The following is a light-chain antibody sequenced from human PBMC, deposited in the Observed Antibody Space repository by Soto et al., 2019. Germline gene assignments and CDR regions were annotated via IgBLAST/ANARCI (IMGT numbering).Light chain of an antibody. CDR1: QSFSIN. Sequence: EIVLTQSPGTLSLSPGERAALSCRASQSFSINLAWYQQKPGQAPRLLIYGASTRATGIPARFSGSGSGTEFSLTISSLQSEDFAVYYCQQYNNWPRTFGQGTKVDI. CDR3: QQYNNWPRT. J-gene: IGKJ1*01. V-gene: IGKV3-15*01. CDR2: GAS.